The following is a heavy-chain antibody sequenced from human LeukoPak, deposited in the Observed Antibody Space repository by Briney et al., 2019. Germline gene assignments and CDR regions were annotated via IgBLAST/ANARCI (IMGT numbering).Heavy chain of an antibody. Sequence: SVKVSCKASGGTFTSYAISWVRQAPGQGLEWMGRIIPILGIANYAQKFQGRVTITADKSTSTAYMELSSLRSEDTAVYYCASDYCSSTSCHDDAFDPWGQGTLVTVSS. V-gene: IGHV1-69*04. CDR1: GGTFTSYA. D-gene: IGHD2-2*01. CDR3: ASDYCSSTSCHDDAFDP. CDR2: IIPILGIA. J-gene: IGHJ5*02.